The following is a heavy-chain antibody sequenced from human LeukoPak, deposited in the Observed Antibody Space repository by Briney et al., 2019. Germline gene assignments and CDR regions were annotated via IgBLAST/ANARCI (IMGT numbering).Heavy chain of an antibody. CDR3: ARDPAIQSWLSAYYFDY. Sequence: GGSLGLSCAASGFTFSTYSMNWVRQAPGKGLEWVSYISSSSSTIYYADSVKGRFTISRDSAKNSLHLQMNSLRAEDTGVYHCARDPAIQSWLSAYYFDYWGQGALVTVSS. V-gene: IGHV3-48*01. J-gene: IGHJ4*02. CDR2: ISSSSSTI. CDR1: GFTFSTYS. D-gene: IGHD5-18*01.